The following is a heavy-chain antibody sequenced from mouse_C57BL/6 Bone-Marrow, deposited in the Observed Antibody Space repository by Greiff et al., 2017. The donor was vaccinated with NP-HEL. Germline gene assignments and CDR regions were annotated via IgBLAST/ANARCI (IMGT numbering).Heavy chain of an antibody. CDR3: ARQGVWSYFDY. Sequence: DVMLVESGGGLVQPGGSLKLSCAASGFTFSDYYMYWVRQTPEKRLVWVAYISNGGGSTYYPDTVKGRFTISRDNAKNTLYLQMSRLKSEDTAMYYCARQGVWSYFDYWGQGTTLTVSS. J-gene: IGHJ2*01. V-gene: IGHV5-12*01. CDR1: GFTFSDYY. D-gene: IGHD2-10*02. CDR2: ISNGGGST.